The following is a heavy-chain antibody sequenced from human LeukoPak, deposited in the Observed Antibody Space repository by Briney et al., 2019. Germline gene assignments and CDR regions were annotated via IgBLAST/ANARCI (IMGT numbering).Heavy chain of an antibody. CDR1: GGSFSGYY. Sequence: PSETLFLTCAVYGGSFSGYYWSWIRQPPGKGLEWIGEINHSGSTNYNPSLKSRVTISVDTSKNQFSLKLSSVTAADTAVYYCARLGCSSTSCYLSRMDVWGKGTTVTVSS. D-gene: IGHD2-2*01. J-gene: IGHJ6*04. V-gene: IGHV4-34*01. CDR3: ARLGCSSTSCYLSRMDV. CDR2: INHSGST.